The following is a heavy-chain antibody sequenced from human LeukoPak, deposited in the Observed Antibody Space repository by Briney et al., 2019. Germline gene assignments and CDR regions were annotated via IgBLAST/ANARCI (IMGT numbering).Heavy chain of an antibody. CDR1: GFTFSSYA. J-gene: IGHJ4*02. CDR2: ASGSGGST. D-gene: IGHD4-23*01. V-gene: IGHV3-23*01. CDR3: AKDLGSVVTPPSLDY. Sequence: GGSLRLSCAASGFTFSSYAMSWVRQAPGKGLEWVSSASGSGGSTYYADSVKGRFTISRDNSMNTLYLQMNSLRAEDTAVYYCAKDLGSVVTPPSLDYWGQGTLVTVSS.